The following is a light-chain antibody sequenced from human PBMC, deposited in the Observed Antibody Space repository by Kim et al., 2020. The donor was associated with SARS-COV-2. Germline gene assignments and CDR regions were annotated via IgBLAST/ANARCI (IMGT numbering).Light chain of an antibody. CDR2: DAS. J-gene: IGKJ4*01. V-gene: IGKV3-15*01. CDR1: QSLSSD. Sequence: VSPGERATLSCRASQSLSSDVAWYQQRPGQAPRLLIYDASTRATGIPARFSGSGSGTDFSLTISSLQSEDFGIYYCQQYNVWPLTFGGGTKVDIK. CDR3: QQYNVWPLT.